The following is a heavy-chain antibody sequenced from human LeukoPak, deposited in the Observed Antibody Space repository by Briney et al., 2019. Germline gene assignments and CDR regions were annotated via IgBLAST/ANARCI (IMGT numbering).Heavy chain of an antibody. CDR2: ISSTSSYI. V-gene: IGHV3-21*04. CDR3: AKFPYYYGSGSYYDY. D-gene: IGHD3-10*01. CDR1: GFTFSSY. J-gene: IGHJ4*02. Sequence: PGGSLRLSCAASGFTFSSYMNWVRQAPGKGLEWVSSISSTSSYIYYADSVKGRFTISRDNSKNTLYLQMNSLRAEDTAVYYCAKFPYYYGSGSYYDYWGQGTLVTVSS.